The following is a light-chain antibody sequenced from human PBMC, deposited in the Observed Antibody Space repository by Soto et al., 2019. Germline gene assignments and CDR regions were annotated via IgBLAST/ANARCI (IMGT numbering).Light chain of an antibody. Sequence: QSALTQPASVSGSPGQSITISCTGTSSDIGVYNFVSWYQQHPGQAPKLMIFDVSTRPSGVSHRFAGSKSGNTASLTISGLQAEDEADYYCISYSTNSTPLIGGGTKLTV. V-gene: IGLV2-14*01. CDR2: DVS. J-gene: IGLJ2*01. CDR3: ISYSTNSTPL. CDR1: SSDIGVYNF.